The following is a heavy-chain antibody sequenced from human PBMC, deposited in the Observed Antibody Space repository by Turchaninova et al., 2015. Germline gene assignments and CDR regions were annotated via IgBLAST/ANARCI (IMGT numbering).Heavy chain of an antibody. D-gene: IGHD3-22*01. CDR2: INTYNDNT. Sequence: QILLVQSEAEVKKPGASVKVSCKASGYTFASYGISGVRQAPGQGLEWMGWINTYNDNTNYAQKLQGRVTMTTDTSMSTAYMELRSLISDDTAVYYCAREKYYDTSGYSDFQHWGQGTLVTVSS. CDR3: AREKYYDTSGYSDFQH. J-gene: IGHJ1*01. CDR1: GYTFASYG. V-gene: IGHV1-18*04.